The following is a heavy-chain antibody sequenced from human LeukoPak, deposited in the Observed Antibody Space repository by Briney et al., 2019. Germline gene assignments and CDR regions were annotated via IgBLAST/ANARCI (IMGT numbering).Heavy chain of an antibody. CDR3: ARHTRVTYYDYVWGSYRPSQSDAFDI. J-gene: IGHJ3*02. CDR1: GGSISSGGYS. D-gene: IGHD3-16*02. CDR2: IYHSGST. Sequence: SETLCLTCAVSGGSISSGGYSWSWIRQPPGKGLEWIGYIYHSGSTYYNPSLKSRVTISVDRSKNQFSLKLSSVTAADTAVYYCARHTRVTYYDYVWGSYRPSQSDAFDIWGQGTMVTVSS. V-gene: IGHV4-30-2*01.